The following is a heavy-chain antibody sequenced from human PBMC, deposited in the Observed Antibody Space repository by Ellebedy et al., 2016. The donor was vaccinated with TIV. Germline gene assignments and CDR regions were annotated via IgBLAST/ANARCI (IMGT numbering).Heavy chain of an antibody. CDR2: IYPGDSDT. J-gene: IGHJ3*02. V-gene: IGHV5-51*01. CDR1: GYSFTSYW. CDR3: ARLTMVRGVIITPAFDI. Sequence: GESLKISXKGSGYSFTSYWIGWVRQMPGKGLEWMGIIYPGDSDTRYSPSFQGQVTISADKSISTAYLQWSSLKASDTAMYYCARLTMVRGVIITPAFDIWGQGTMVTVSS. D-gene: IGHD3-10*01.